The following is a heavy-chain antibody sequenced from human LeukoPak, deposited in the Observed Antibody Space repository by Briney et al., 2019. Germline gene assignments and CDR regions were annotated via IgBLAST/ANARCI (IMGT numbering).Heavy chain of an antibody. V-gene: IGHV5-51*01. D-gene: IGHD6-13*01. CDR1: GYPFTNYS. CDR2: IYPGDSAT. Sequence: GESLKTPFKGPGYPFTNYSIGWGRQIPGKGLEWMRIIYPGDSATKYSPSFQGQFTISADNSISTAYMQWSSLKASDSAMYYCARGEYGSNWPRPWFDPWGPGTLVTVSS. J-gene: IGHJ5*02. CDR3: ARGEYGSNWPRPWFDP.